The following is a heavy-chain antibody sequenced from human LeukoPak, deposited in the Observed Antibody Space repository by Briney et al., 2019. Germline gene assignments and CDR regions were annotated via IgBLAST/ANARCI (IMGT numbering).Heavy chain of an antibody. J-gene: IGHJ4*02. CDR3: AKDVNSYCRGDCSDY. CDR2: ISWNSGSI. CDR1: GFTFDDYA. Sequence: PGRSLRLSCAASGFTFDDYAMHWVRQAPGKGLEWVSGISWNSGSIGYADSVKGRFTISRDNSKNTVSLEMNSLRAEDTAIYYCAKDVNSYCRGDCSDYRGPGTLVTASS. D-gene: IGHD2-21*01. V-gene: IGHV3-9*01.